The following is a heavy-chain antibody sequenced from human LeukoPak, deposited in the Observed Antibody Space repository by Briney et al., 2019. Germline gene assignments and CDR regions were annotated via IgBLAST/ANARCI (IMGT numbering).Heavy chain of an antibody. Sequence: PSQTLSLTCTVSGGSISSGSYYWSWIRQPAGKGLEWIGRIYTSGSTNYNPSLKSRVTISVDTSKNQFSLKLSSETAADTAVYYCARVDCGGDCMFDYWGQGTLVTVSS. J-gene: IGHJ4*02. V-gene: IGHV4-61*02. D-gene: IGHD2-21*02. CDR3: ARVDCGGDCMFDY. CDR1: GGSISSGSYY. CDR2: IYTSGST.